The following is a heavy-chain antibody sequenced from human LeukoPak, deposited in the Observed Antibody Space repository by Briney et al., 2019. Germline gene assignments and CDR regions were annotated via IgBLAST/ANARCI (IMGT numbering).Heavy chain of an antibody. J-gene: IGHJ4*02. Sequence: GESLKISCKGSGYSFTNYWIGWVRQMPGKGLEWMGIIYPGDSDTRYSPSFQGQVTISADKSISTAYLQWSSLKASDTAMYYCARHVGPNYDFWSGYYIDYWGQGTLVTVSS. CDR3: ARHVGPNYDFWSGYYIDY. CDR2: IYPGDSDT. D-gene: IGHD3-3*01. CDR1: GYSFTNYW. V-gene: IGHV5-51*01.